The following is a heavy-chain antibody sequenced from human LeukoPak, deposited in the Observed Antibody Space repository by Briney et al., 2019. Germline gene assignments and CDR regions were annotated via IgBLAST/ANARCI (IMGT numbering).Heavy chain of an antibody. V-gene: IGHV4-59*01. CDR2: IYYSGST. J-gene: IGHJ3*02. D-gene: IGHD3-10*01. CDR3: ARHRRGSGGGLGASTFDI. CDR1: GGSISRYY. Sequence: PSETLSLTCTVSGGSISRYYESCIRQPPGKGLEWIAYIYYSGSTTYHPSLKSRVTVLVDTSKNQFSLKLSSLPPADTAVYYCARHRRGSGGGLGASTFDIWGQGTMVTVSS.